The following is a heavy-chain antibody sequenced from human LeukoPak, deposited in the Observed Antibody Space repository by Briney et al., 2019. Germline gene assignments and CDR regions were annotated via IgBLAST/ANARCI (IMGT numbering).Heavy chain of an antibody. J-gene: IGHJ4*02. CDR3: ARQGYGEALGY. Sequence: GAYMRISCKGFGYTFTTYWLSWVRQMPGKGLEWMGKIDPSDSYTNYSPSFQGHVTISADKSISTAYLQWSSLKASDTAIYYCARQGYGEALGYWGQGTPVTVSS. D-gene: IGHD4-17*01. CDR2: IDPSDSYT. CDR1: GYTFTTYW. V-gene: IGHV5-10-1*01.